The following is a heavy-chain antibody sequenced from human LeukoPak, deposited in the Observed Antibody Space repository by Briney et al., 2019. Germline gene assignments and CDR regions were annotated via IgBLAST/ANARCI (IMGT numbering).Heavy chain of an antibody. CDR1: GGSISSGCYY. D-gene: IGHD4-23*01. Sequence: SETPSLTCTVSGGSISSGCYYWSWIRQPAGKGLEWIGRIYTSGSTNYNPSLKSRVTISVDTSKNQFSLKLSSVTAADTAVYYCARVRYGGNLGPAFDIWGQGTMVTVSS. V-gene: IGHV4-61*02. CDR2: IYTSGST. CDR3: ARVRYGGNLGPAFDI. J-gene: IGHJ3*02.